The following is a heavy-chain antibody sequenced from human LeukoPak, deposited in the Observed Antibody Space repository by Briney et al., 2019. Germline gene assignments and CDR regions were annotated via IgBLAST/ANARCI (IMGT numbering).Heavy chain of an antibody. CDR3: ARVHHYDYVWGSSRYTDEVDY. CDR1: GYTFTSYG. CDR2: ISAYNGNT. V-gene: IGHV1-18*01. Sequence: GASVKVSCKASGYTFTSYGISWVRQAPGQGREWMGWISAYNGNTNYAQKLQGRVTMTTDTSTSTAYMELRSLRSDDTAVYYCARVHHYDYVWGSSRYTDEVDYWVQGTLVTVSS. J-gene: IGHJ4*02. D-gene: IGHD3-16*02.